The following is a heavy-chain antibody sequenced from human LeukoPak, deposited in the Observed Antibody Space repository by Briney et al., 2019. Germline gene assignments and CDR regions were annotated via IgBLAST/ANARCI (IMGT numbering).Heavy chain of an antibody. D-gene: IGHD1-26*01. CDR2: IKGDWTIT. Sequence: GGSLRLSCAASGFTFSTYWMHWVRQAPGKGLVWVSRIKGDWTITTYADSVRGRITISRDNAKNTLYLQMNSLRDEDTAVYYCAREESGSYFSWSVGYLDYWGQGTLVTVSS. J-gene: IGHJ4*02. CDR1: GFTFSTYW. V-gene: IGHV3-74*03. CDR3: AREESGSYFSWSVGYLDY.